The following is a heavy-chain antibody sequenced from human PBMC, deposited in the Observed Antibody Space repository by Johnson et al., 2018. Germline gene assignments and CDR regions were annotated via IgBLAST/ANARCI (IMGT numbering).Heavy chain of an antibody. J-gene: IGHJ6*02. CDR3: ARDREQWLGYYYGMDV. D-gene: IGHD6-19*01. Sequence: QVQLVESGGGVVQPGRSLRLSCAASGFTFSNYGMHWVRQAPGKGLEWVAVIWFDGSDKFYADSVKGRFIISRDNSKNTLYLQMNSLRAEDTAVYYCARDREQWLGYYYGMDVWGQGTTVTVSS. CDR1: GFTFSNYG. CDR2: IWFDGSDK. V-gene: IGHV3-33*01.